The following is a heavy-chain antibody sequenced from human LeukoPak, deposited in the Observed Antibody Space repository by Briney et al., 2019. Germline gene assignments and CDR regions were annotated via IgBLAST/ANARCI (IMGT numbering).Heavy chain of an antibody. CDR3: ARNKVMALAHYFDY. CDR2: FYYSGTT. D-gene: IGHD3-16*01. J-gene: IGHJ4*02. Sequence: SETLSLTCTVSGYSITTGGYWGWVRQPPGKGLEWIGTFYYSGTTYYNPSLKSRVTIAIDTSKSQISLKLSSVTAADTAVYYCARNKVMALAHYFDYWGQGTLVTVSS. V-gene: IGHV4-38-2*02. CDR1: GYSITTGGY.